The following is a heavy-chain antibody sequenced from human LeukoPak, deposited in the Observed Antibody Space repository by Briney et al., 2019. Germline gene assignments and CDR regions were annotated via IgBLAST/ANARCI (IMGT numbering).Heavy chain of an antibody. Sequence: GGSLRLSCAASGFTLSSNYMSWVRDAPGRGLEWVSVIYSGGSTNDADSVNGRFTISRENSKNTLFLQMNSLRGGDTAVYYRARGTVTMVDYWGQGTLVTVSS. D-gene: IGHD3-10*01. CDR1: GFTLSSNY. J-gene: IGHJ4*02. CDR2: IYSGGST. V-gene: IGHV3-66*01. CDR3: ARGTVTMVDY.